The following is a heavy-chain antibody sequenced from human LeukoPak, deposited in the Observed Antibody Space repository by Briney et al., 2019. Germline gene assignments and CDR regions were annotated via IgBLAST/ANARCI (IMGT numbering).Heavy chain of an antibody. Sequence: SETLSLTCTVSGGSISSYFWSWIRQPAGKGLEWIGRIYSSRSTNYNPSLKSRVTMSVDTSKNQFSLKLSSLTAADTAVYYCARGPGYCGGDCYALGYWGQGTLVTVSS. D-gene: IGHD2-21*02. CDR2: IYSSRST. CDR1: GGSISSYF. J-gene: IGHJ4*02. V-gene: IGHV4-4*07. CDR3: ARGPGYCGGDCYALGY.